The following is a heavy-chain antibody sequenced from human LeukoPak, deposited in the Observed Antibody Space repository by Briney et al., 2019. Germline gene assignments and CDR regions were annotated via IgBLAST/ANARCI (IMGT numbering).Heavy chain of an antibody. CDR2: ISGSGANT. D-gene: IGHD6-19*01. CDR1: EFTFDSYA. CDR3: AKTSVSSGWPELFDF. V-gene: IGHV3-23*01. Sequence: GGSLRLSCAASEFTFDSYAMNWVRQAPGKWLEWVSAISGSGANTYYANSVKGRFTISRDNSKSTLFLQMDSLRAEDTAIYYCAKTSVSSGWPELFDFWGQGTLVTVSS. J-gene: IGHJ4*02.